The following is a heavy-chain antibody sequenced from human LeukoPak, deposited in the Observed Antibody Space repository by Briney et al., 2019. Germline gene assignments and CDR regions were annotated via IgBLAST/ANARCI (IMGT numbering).Heavy chain of an antibody. CDR2: INYGGST. Sequence: SETLSLTCTVSGGSISSSSYYWGWIRQPPGKGLEWIGSINYGGSTYYNPSLKSRVIISLDTSKNQFSLRLNSVTAADTAVYYCARHAPMIVVANQSDYWGQGTLVTVSS. D-gene: IGHD3-22*01. V-gene: IGHV4-39*01. CDR3: ARHAPMIVVANQSDY. J-gene: IGHJ4*02. CDR1: GGSISSSSYY.